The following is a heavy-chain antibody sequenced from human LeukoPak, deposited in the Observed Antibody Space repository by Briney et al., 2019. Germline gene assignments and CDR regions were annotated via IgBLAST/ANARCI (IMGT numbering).Heavy chain of an antibody. D-gene: IGHD6-6*01. CDR3: ARESVAAPFLDY. CDR1: GFTFTSYG. V-gene: IGHV3-33*01. CDR2: IWYDGSNK. J-gene: IGHJ4*02. Sequence: TGGSLRLSRAASGFTFTSYGMHWVRQAPGKGLEWLAVIWYDGSNKNYADSVKGRFTISRDNSKNTLYLQMNSLRAEDTAVYLCARESVAAPFLDYWGQGTLDTVSS.